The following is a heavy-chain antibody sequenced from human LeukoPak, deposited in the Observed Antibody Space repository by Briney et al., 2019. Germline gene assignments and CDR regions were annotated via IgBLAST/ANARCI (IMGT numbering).Heavy chain of an antibody. V-gene: IGHV3-21*01. J-gene: IGHJ4*02. CDR1: GFTFSSYS. Sequence: GGSLRLSCAASGFTFSSYSMNWVRQAPGKGLEWVSSISSSSSYIYYADSVKGRFTISRDNAKNSLYLQMNSLRAEDTAVYYCASIRHLGYSHGSDDYWGQGTLVTVSS. CDR2: ISSSSSYI. CDR3: ASIRHLGYSHGSDDY. D-gene: IGHD5-18*01.